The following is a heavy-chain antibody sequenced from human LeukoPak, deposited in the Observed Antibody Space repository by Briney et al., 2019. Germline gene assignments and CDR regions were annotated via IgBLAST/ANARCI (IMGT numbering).Heavy chain of an antibody. Sequence: QAGGSLRLSCAVSGFRVSDYYMSWVRQAPGKGLEWVSSITGSHGPTYNTDSVKGRFTISRDNSQNTLYLQMNSLRAEDTAVYYCTKDPNGDYVGAFDPWGQGTLVTVSS. CDR3: TKDPNGDYVGAFDP. CDR1: GFRVSDYY. J-gene: IGHJ5*02. D-gene: IGHD4-17*01. CDR2: ITGSHGPT. V-gene: IGHV3-23*01.